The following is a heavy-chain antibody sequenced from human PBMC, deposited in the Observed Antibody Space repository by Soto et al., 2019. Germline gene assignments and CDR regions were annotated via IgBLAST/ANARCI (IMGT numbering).Heavy chain of an antibody. D-gene: IGHD3-3*01. CDR2: IWYDGSNK. J-gene: IGHJ4*02. CDR1: GFSFSSYG. V-gene: IGHV3-33*01. Sequence: GGSLRLSCAASGFSFSSYGMHWVRQGPGKGLEWVAVIWYDGSNKYYADSVKGRFTISRDNSKNTLYLQMNSLRAEDTAVYYCARNYDFWSGYYTGFDYWGQGTLVTVSS. CDR3: ARNYDFWSGYYTGFDY.